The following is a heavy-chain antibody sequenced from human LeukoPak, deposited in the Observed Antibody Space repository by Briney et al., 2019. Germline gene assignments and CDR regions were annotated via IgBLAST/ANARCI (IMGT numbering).Heavy chain of an antibody. V-gene: IGHV4-39*07. CDR1: GGSISSSRYY. CDR3: ARGSCSGGSCLTAFDF. CDR2: IYYSGNT. J-gene: IGHJ4*02. D-gene: IGHD2-15*01. Sequence: PSETLSLTCSVSGGSISSSRYYWGWIRQPPGKGLEWIGNIYYSGNTYYNPSLKSRVTISVDTSKNQFSLKLISVTAADTAVYYCARGSCSGGSCLTAFDFWGQGTLVTVSS.